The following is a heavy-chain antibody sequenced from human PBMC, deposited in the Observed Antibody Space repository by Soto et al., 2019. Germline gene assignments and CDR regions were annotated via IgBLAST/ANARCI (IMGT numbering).Heavy chain of an antibody. CDR3: AKDLWGVSTFWYFDL. J-gene: IGHJ2*01. CDR1: GFTLSNYA. D-gene: IGHD2-21*01. Sequence: EVQLLESGGGLVQPGGSLRLSCAASGFTLSNYAMSWVRQAPGNGLEWVSGITGDGVSIFYADSVKGRFTISTDNSKNTLYLQMNSLRVEDTAVYYCAKDLWGVSTFWYFDLWGRGTPVTVSS. CDR2: ITGDGVSI. V-gene: IGHV3-23*01.